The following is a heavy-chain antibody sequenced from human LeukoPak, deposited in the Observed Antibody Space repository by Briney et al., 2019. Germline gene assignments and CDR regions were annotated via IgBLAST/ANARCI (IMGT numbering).Heavy chain of an antibody. J-gene: IGHJ6*02. V-gene: IGHV3-23*01. CDR3: ARAPARVGATTLYYYYGMDV. Sequence: PGGSLRLSCAASGFTFSSYAMSWVRQAPGKGLEWVSAISGSGGSTYYADSVKGRFTISRDNSKNTLYLQMNSLRAEDTAVYYCARAPARVGATTLYYYYGMDVWGQGTTVTVSS. D-gene: IGHD1-26*01. CDR1: GFTFSSYA. CDR2: ISGSGGST.